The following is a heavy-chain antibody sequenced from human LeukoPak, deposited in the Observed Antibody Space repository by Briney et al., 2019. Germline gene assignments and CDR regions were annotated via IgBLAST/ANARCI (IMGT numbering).Heavy chain of an antibody. CDR3: AKGYSSSGWFDP. D-gene: IGHD6-13*01. Sequence: GGSLRLTCAASGFTFSSYGMHWVRQAPGKGLEWVAVISYDGSNKYYADSVKGRFTISRDNSKNTLYLQMNSLRAEDTAVYYCAKGYSSSGWFDPWGQGTLVTVSS. J-gene: IGHJ5*02. CDR2: ISYDGSNK. CDR1: GFTFSSYG. V-gene: IGHV3-30*18.